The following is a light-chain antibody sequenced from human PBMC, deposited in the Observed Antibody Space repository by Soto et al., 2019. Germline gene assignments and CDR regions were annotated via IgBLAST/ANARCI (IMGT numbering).Light chain of an antibody. V-gene: IGKV3-11*01. CDR2: DAS. CDR3: QQRSNWPRT. Sequence: EFVLTKPPGTLPCSQGKRPTLSSRASQSVSSYLAWYQQKPGQAPRLLIYDASNRATGIPARFSGSGSGTDFTLTISSLEPEDFAVYYCQQRSNWPRTFGQGTKVDI. J-gene: IGKJ1*01. CDR1: QSVSSY.